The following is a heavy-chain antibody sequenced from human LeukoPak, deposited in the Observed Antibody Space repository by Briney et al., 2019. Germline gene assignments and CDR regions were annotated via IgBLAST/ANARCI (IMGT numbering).Heavy chain of an antibody. J-gene: IGHJ6*02. CDR3: AKDQLFEAYYYYALDV. CDR1: GFTFSSYA. Sequence: PGGSLRLSCAASGFTFSSYAMSWVRQAPGKGLEWVSAISGSGGSTYYADSVKGRFTISRDNSKNTLYLQMNSLRAEDTAMYYCAKDQLFEAYYYYALDVWGQGTTVTVSS. D-gene: IGHD1-1*01. CDR2: ISGSGGST. V-gene: IGHV3-23*01.